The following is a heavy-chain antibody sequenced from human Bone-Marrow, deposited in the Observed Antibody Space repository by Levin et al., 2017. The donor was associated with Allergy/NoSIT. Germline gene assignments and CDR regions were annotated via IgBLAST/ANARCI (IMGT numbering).Heavy chain of an antibody. CDR2: IYSVGST. CDR3: ARDANGIY. D-gene: IGHD1-1*01. CDR1: GITVGNNY. V-gene: IGHV3-66*01. Sequence: GGSLRLSCAASGITVGNNYMSWVRQTLGKRLEWVAVIYSVGSTYYADSVKGRFTISRDSVKNTVYLQMNNLRGEDTAVYYCARDANGIYWGQGTLVTVSS. J-gene: IGHJ4*02.